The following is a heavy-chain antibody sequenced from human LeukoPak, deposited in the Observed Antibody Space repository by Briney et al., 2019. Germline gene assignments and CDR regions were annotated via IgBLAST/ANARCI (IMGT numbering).Heavy chain of an antibody. V-gene: IGHV3-23*01. CDR1: GFTFSSYA. J-gene: IGHJ6*03. CDR3: AKGEMAPYYYMDV. D-gene: IGHD5-24*01. CDR2: ISGSGAST. Sequence: GGSLRLSCAASGFTFSSYAMSWVRQAPGKGLEWVSAISGSGASTYYADSVKGRFTISIDNSKNTLYLQMNSLRAEDTAVYYCAKGEMAPYYYMDVWGKGTTVTVSS.